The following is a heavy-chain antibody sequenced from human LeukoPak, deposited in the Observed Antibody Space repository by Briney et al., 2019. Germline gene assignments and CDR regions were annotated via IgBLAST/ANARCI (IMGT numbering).Heavy chain of an antibody. CDR3: ARHLSRDGYNPLTGFDY. D-gene: IGHD5-24*01. J-gene: IGHJ4*02. CDR2: IYYSGST. Sequence: KASETLSLTCTVSGGSISSGGYYWSWIRQHPGKGLEWIGYIYYSGSTYYNPSLKSRVTISVDTSKNQFSLKLSSVTAADTAVYYCARHLSRDGYNPLTGFDYWGQGTLVTVSS. CDR1: GGSISSGGYY. V-gene: IGHV4-39*01.